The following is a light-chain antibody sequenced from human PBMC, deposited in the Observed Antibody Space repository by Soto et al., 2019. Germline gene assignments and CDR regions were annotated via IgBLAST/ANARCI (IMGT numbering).Light chain of an antibody. J-gene: IGLJ3*02. CDR2: GVS. CDR3: SSYTSSSAVV. CDR1: SSAVGGYKF. V-gene: IGLV2-14*01. Sequence: QSALTQPASVSGSPGQSITISCTGTSSAVGGYKFVSWYQQHPGKAPKLMIYGVSNRPSGVSDRFSGSKSGNTASLTISGLQAEDEADYYCSSYTSSSAVVFGGGTKLTVL.